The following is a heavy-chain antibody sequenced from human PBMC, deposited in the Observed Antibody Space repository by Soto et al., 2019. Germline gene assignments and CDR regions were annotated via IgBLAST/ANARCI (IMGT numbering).Heavy chain of an antibody. V-gene: IGHV3-73*02. D-gene: IGHD3-3*01. CDR2: IRDKVNKYAT. CDR3: GYDFWSGYYSVGQTSGMDV. J-gene: IGHJ6*02. Sequence: EVQLVESGGGLVQPGGSMKLSCAASGFTFSGSAIHWVRQASGKGLEWVGRIRDKVNKYATAYAASVTGRFTISRDDSKNMAYLQMNSLKTDDTAVHYCGYDFWSGYYSVGQTSGMDVWGQGTTVTVSS. CDR1: GFTFSGSA.